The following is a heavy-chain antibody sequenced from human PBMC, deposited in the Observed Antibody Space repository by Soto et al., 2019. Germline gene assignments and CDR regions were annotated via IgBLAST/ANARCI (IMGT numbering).Heavy chain of an antibody. V-gene: IGHV4-4*02. Sequence: SETLSLACTVSGGSISGSNWWSWDRQPPGKGLEWIGEIYHSGSTNYNPSLKSRVTISVDKSKNQFSLKLSSVTAADTAVYYWAREALLVSRPLIAAAATNYYGMDVWGQGTTDTVSS. CDR3: AREALLVSRPLIAAAATNYYGMDV. CDR2: IYHSGST. D-gene: IGHD6-13*01. CDR1: GGSISGSNW. J-gene: IGHJ6*02.